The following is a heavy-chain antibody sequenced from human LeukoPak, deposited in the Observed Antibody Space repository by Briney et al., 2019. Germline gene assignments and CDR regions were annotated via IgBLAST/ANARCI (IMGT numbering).Heavy chain of an antibody. J-gene: IGHJ4*02. V-gene: IGHV6-1*01. CDR2: TYYISRWYD. CDR3: ARTSGYSSLAF. CDR1: GDSISSNTAS. D-gene: IGHD6-19*01. Sequence: QTLSLTCVISGDSISSNTASWNWIRQSPSRGLEWLGRTYYISRWYDDYADSVRSRITINPDRSKNEFSLHLTSVTPDDTAMYSCARTSGYSSLAFWGQGTPVTVSS.